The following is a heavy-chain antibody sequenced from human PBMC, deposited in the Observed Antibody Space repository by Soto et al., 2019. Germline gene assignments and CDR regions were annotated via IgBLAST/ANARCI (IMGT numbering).Heavy chain of an antibody. CDR1: GFNFNNNG. D-gene: IGHD5-18*01. Sequence: QAQLVESGGGVVQPGKSLRLSCAASGFNFNNNGMHWVRQAPGKGLEWVAVISYDGGTEYYADSVKGRFTISRDNSKNTLYLQMNSRRTEDTAIYYCAKNGWAETATVTPWYFDLWARGILVTVSS. V-gene: IGHV3-30*18. J-gene: IGHJ2*01. CDR2: ISYDGGTE. CDR3: AKNGWAETATVTPWYFDL.